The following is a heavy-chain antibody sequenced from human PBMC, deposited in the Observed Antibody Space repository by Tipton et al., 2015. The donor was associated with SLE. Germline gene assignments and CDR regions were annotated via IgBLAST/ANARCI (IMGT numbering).Heavy chain of an antibody. CDR3: ARDRSTSGYSFDY. V-gene: IGHV4-61*09. J-gene: IGHJ4*02. Sequence: TLSLTCTVSGGSISSGRYYWSWIRQPAGKGLEWIGHMYSIGYTLYNPSLKSRVSISVDTSKNQFSLKLTSVTAADTAIYYCARDRSTSGYSFDYWGQGTLVTVSS. CDR1: GGSISSGRYY. CDR2: MYSIGYT. D-gene: IGHD2-21*01.